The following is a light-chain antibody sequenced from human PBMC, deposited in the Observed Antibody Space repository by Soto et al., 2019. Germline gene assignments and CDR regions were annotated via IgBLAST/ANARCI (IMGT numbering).Light chain of an antibody. CDR2: GAS. J-gene: IGKJ2*01. CDR1: QSVSSSY. Sequence: EIVLTQSPGTLSLSPGERATLSCRASQSVSSSYLAWYQQKPGQAPRLLIYGASSRATGIPDRFSGSGSVTDFTLTISRLEPEDFAVYYYQQYGSSPPYTIGQGTKLEIK. V-gene: IGKV3-20*01. CDR3: QQYGSSPPYT.